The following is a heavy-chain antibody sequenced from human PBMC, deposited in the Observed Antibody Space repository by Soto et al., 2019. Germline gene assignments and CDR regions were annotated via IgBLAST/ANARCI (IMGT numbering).Heavy chain of an antibody. V-gene: IGHV3-33*01. D-gene: IGHD2-15*01. J-gene: IGHJ4*02. CDR3: QIPVVGASSSY. Sequence: QVPLVESGGGVVQPGRSLRLSCAASGFTFSSYGMHWVRQAPGKGLEWVAVIWYDGSNKYYADSVKGRFTISRDNSKITVYLQMNSLRAWNMTFDYCQIPVVGASSSYWGQGILVTVSS. CDR2: IWYDGSNK. CDR1: GFTFSSYG.